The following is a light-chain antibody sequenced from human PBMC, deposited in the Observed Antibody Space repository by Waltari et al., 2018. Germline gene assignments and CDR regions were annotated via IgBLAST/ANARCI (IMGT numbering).Light chain of an antibody. V-gene: IGKV1-17*01. Sequence: DIQMSQSPSSLSASVGDRVTITCRASQGISSYLNWYQQKPGKAPKLLIYYANSLASGVPSMISGRGSGTEFTLTISSLQAEDFATYYCQQNNSYPRTFGQGTKVEIK. CDR3: QQNNSYPRT. CDR2: YAN. J-gene: IGKJ1*01. CDR1: QGISSY.